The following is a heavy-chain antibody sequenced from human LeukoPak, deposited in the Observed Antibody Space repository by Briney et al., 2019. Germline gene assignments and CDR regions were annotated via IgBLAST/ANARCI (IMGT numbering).Heavy chain of an antibody. CDR1: GYTFTGYY. V-gene: IGHV1-2*02. J-gene: IGHJ4*02. D-gene: IGHD3-22*01. Sequence: ASVKVSCKASGYTFTGYYMHWVRQAPGQGLEWMGWINPNSGGTNYAQKFQGRVTMTRDTSISTAYMELSRLRSDDTAVYYCARASGYGSSGYYPPSDYWGQGTLVTVSS. CDR3: ARASGYGSSGYYPPSDY. CDR2: INPNSGGT.